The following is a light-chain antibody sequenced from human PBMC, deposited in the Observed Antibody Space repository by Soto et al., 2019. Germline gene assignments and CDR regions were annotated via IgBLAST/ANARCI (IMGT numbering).Light chain of an antibody. J-gene: IGLJ3*02. V-gene: IGLV2-14*01. CDR1: SSDVGGYNY. Sequence: QSALNQPASVSGSPGQSITISCTGTSSDVGGYNYVSWYQQHPAKAPKLMIYEVSNRPSGVSHRFSGSKSGNTASLTISGLQSEDEAEYYCFSYTTSSTLVFGGGTKLTVL. CDR2: EVS. CDR3: FSYTTSSTLV.